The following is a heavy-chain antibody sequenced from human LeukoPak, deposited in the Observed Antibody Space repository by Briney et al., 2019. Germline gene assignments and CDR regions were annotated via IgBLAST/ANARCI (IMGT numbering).Heavy chain of an antibody. CDR3: GRGIGGGVDH. D-gene: IGHD2/OR15-2a*01. CDR1: GFTFNNYG. Sequence: GGSLRLSCAASGFTFNNYGMNWVRQALGKGLEWVSTIGVSGGSTYYTDSVRGRFTISRDNSKNTWYLQMNSRRAHDTAIYHGGRGIGGGVDHWGQGTLVTVSS. V-gene: IGHV3-23*01. J-gene: IGHJ4*02. CDR2: IGVSGGST.